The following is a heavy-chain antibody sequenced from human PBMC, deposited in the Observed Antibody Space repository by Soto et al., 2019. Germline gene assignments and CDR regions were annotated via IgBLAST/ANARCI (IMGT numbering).Heavy chain of an antibody. Sequence: EVQLVESGGGLVQPGGSLRLSCVASGFTFSSHWMHWVRQAPGNGLVWVSRISSDGSRTNYADSVKGRFAIFRDNAKNTVYLQMNRLRAEETAVYYCARGGMGAYGLDIWGQGTMVTVSS. CDR2: ISSDGSRT. J-gene: IGHJ3*02. CDR1: GFTFSSHW. D-gene: IGHD2-21*01. V-gene: IGHV3-74*01. CDR3: ARGGMGAYGLDI.